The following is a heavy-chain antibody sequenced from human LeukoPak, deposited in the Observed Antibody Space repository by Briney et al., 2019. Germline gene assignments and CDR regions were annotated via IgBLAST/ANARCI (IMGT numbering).Heavy chain of an antibody. Sequence: PGGSLRLSCAASGFIVSANYMSWVRQTPGKGLEWVSIFYSGGATFYVDSVKGRFTISRDNSKNMLYLQMNSLRAEDTAVYYCARDYTTYYYDSSGYFDYWGQGTLVTVSS. D-gene: IGHD3-22*01. CDR3: ARDYTTYYYDSSGYFDY. CDR2: FYSGGAT. V-gene: IGHV3-66*01. J-gene: IGHJ4*02. CDR1: GFIVSANY.